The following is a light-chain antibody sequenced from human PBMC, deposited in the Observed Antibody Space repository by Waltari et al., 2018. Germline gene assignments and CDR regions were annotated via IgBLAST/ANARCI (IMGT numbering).Light chain of an antibody. Sequence: SYVVTQSPSVSVAPGETARITCAGDNIGSKSVHWYQQRPGQAPVQIISYDSDRPSGIPGRFAGSNAGNTAALTISWVEAEDEADYYCLVWHSTIDHQGVFGGGTKLTVL. V-gene: IGLV3-21*04. CDR1: NIGSKS. CDR2: YDS. CDR3: LVWHSTIDHQGV. J-gene: IGLJ2*01.